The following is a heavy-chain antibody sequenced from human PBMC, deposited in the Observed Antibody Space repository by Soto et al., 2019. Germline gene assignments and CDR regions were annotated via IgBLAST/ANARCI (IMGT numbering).Heavy chain of an antibody. Sequence: SETRSLTCTVSGGSISSYYWSWIRQPPGKGLEWIGYIYCSVSSNYSPSLKSRVTISVDTSKNQFSLKLSSVTAADTAVYYCARVMTPVTNAFDILGHGTIFTIS. D-gene: IGHD3-10*01. J-gene: IGHJ3*02. V-gene: IGHV4-59*01. CDR2: IYCSVSS. CDR1: GGSISSYY. CDR3: ARVMTPVTNAFDI.